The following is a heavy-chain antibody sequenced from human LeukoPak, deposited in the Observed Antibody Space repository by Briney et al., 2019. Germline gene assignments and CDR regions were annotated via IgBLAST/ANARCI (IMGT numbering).Heavy chain of an antibody. CDR2: IKQDGSQE. V-gene: IGHV3-7*01. CDR3: ARGVPYDSWSGPHYSDY. Sequence: GALRLSCAASRFTLRTYWMSWGRQAPGKGVEGVAHIKQDGSQEYYVDSVKGRFTISRDSAKNSLYLQMNSRRAEDTAVYYCARGVPYDSWSGPHYSDYWGQGTLVTVSS. CDR1: RFTLRTYW. D-gene: IGHD3-3*01. J-gene: IGHJ4*02.